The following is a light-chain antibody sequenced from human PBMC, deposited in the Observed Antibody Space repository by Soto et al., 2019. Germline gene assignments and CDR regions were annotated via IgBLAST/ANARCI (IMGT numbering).Light chain of an antibody. V-gene: IGKV3-15*01. Sequence: EMVMTQSPATLFVSPGDRATLSCRARQSVSTNLAWYQQKPGQAPRLLIYGASTRATGIPARFSGSGSGTEFTLTISNLQSEDFAVYYCHQYNNWPYTFGQGTKLEIK. CDR1: QSVSTN. J-gene: IGKJ2*01. CDR2: GAS. CDR3: HQYNNWPYT.